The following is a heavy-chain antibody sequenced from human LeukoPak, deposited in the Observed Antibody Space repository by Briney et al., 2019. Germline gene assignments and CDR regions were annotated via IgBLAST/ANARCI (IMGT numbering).Heavy chain of an antibody. D-gene: IGHD6-19*01. J-gene: IGHJ4*02. Sequence: SETLSLTCTVSGGSISSTSYYWGWIRQPPGKGLEWIGNIYYSGSTYYSPSLNSRFTMSVDTSRSHFSLKLSSVTAADTAVYYCARHSYSSGWHAHFDYWGQGTVVAVSS. CDR2: IYYSGST. CDR3: ARHSYSSGWHAHFDY. V-gene: IGHV4-39*01. CDR1: GGSISSTSYY.